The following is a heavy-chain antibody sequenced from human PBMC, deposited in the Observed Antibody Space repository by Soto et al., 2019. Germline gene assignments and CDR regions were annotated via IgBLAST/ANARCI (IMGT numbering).Heavy chain of an antibody. CDR1: GFTFSSYG. Sequence: GESLKISCAASGFTFSSYGMHWVRQAPGKGLEWVAVIWYDGSNKYYADSVKGRFTISRDNSKNTLYLQMNSLRAEDTAVYYCARDADDCSGGSCYTDYWGQGTLVTVSS. D-gene: IGHD2-15*01. CDR3: ARDADDCSGGSCYTDY. CDR2: IWYDGSNK. V-gene: IGHV3-33*01. J-gene: IGHJ4*02.